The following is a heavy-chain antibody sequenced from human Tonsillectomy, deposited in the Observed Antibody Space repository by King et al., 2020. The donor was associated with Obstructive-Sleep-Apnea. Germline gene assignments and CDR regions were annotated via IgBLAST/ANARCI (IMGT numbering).Heavy chain of an antibody. CDR2: IYYSGST. V-gene: IGHV4-59*01. CDR3: ATDSSGWYDY. J-gene: IGHJ4*02. CDR1: GGSISSYY. D-gene: IGHD6-19*01. Sequence: QLQESGPGLVKPSETLSLTCTVSGGSISSYYWSWIRQPPWKGLEWIVYIYYSGSTNYNPSLKSRVTISVDTSKNQFSLKLSSVTAADTAVYYCATDSSGWYDYWGQGTLVTVSS.